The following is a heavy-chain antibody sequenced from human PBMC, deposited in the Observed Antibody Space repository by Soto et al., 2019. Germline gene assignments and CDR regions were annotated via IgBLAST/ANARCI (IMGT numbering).Heavy chain of an antibody. Sequence: PSETLSLTCTVSGASISSYFWSWIRQPPGKGPEWLGYIYPSGSTNYNPSLKSRVTISVDTSKNQFSLKLTSVTAADTAVYYCARDSRERRPQLVSQLHYWGQGTLVTVS. J-gene: IGHJ4*02. V-gene: IGHV4-59*01. CDR2: IYPSGST. CDR1: GASISSYF. D-gene: IGHD6-13*01. CDR3: ARDSRERRPQLVSQLHY.